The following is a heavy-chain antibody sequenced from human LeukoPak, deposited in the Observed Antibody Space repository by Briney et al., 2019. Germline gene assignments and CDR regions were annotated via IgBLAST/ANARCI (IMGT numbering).Heavy chain of an antibody. Sequence: SETLSLTCTVSGGSISSHYWSWLRQPPGKGLEGIGYIYYTGSTNYNPSLESRVTMSVDTSKNQFSLKLSSVTAADTAVYYCARLAYRGPAVADFDYWGQGTLVTVSS. CDR3: ARLAYRGPAVADFDY. CDR2: IYYTGST. CDR1: GGSISSHY. D-gene: IGHD6-19*01. V-gene: IGHV4-59*08. J-gene: IGHJ4*02.